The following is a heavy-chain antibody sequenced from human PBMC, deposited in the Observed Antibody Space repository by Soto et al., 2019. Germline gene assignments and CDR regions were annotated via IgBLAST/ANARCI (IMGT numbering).Heavy chain of an antibody. Sequence: PSETLSLTCAVSGGSTSSGGYSWSWIRQPPGKGLEWIGYIYHSGSTYYNPSLKSRVTISVDRSKNQFSLKLSSVTAADTAVYYCARALRYYGSGSYYNYYYGMDVWGQGTTVTVSS. CDR2: IYHSGST. V-gene: IGHV4-30-2*01. D-gene: IGHD3-10*01. CDR1: GGSTSSGGYS. CDR3: ARALRYYGSGSYYNYYYGMDV. J-gene: IGHJ6*02.